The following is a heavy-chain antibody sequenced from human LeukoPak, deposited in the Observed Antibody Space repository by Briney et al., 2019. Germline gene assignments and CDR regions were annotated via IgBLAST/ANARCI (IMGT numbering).Heavy chain of an antibody. J-gene: IGHJ4*02. V-gene: IGHV1-18*01. Sequence: ASVKVSCKASGYTFTSYGISWVRQAPGQGLEWMGWISAYNGNTNYAQKLQGRVTMTTDTSTSTAYMELRSLRSDDTAVYYCARDSWQQLAYYFDYWGQGTLVTVSS. D-gene: IGHD6-13*01. CDR1: GYTFTSYG. CDR2: ISAYNGNT. CDR3: ARDSWQQLAYYFDY.